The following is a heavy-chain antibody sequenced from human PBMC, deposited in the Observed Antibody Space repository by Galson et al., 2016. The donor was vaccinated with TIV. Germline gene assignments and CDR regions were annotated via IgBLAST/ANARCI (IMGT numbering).Heavy chain of an antibody. CDR2: IYPGDSYT. CDR1: GYSFTSFW. Sequence: QSGAEVNKPGESLKISCKASGYSFTSFWIGWVRQMPGKGLEWMGVIYPGDSYTTYSPSFQGQATISTDKSSNTAYLQWSSLMASDTAMYFCASSRPELRYFDWQRPQYFDYWGQGSLVTVSS. D-gene: IGHD3-9*01. J-gene: IGHJ4*02. CDR3: ASSRPELRYFDWQRPQYFDY. V-gene: IGHV5-51*01.